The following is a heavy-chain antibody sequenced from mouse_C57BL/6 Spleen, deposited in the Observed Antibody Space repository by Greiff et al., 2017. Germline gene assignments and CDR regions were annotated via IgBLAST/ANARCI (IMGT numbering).Heavy chain of an antibody. CDR2: FYPGSGSI. V-gene: IGHV1-62-2*01. CDR1: GYTFTEYT. J-gene: IGHJ4*01. CDR3: TRQEAYGSSYGDYYAMDY. D-gene: IGHD1-1*01. Sequence: QVQLKESGAELVKPGASVKLSCKASGYTFTEYTIHWVKQRSGQGLEWIGWFYPGSGSIKYNEKFKDKATLTADKSYSTGYMELRRLTSEDSAVYGWTRQEAYGSSYGDYYAMDYWGQGASVTVSS.